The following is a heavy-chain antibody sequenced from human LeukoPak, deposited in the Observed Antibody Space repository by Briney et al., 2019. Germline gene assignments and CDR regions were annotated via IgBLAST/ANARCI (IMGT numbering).Heavy chain of an antibody. CDR3: ARTYYDILTGFFDP. V-gene: IGHV4-34*01. Sequence: SETLSLTCAVYGGSFSGYYWSWIRQPPGKGLEWIGEINHSGSTNYNPSLKSRVTISVDTSKNQFSLKLSSVTAADTAVYYCARTYYDILTGFFDPWGQGTLVTVSS. CDR2: INHSGST. CDR1: GGSFSGYY. J-gene: IGHJ5*02. D-gene: IGHD3-9*01.